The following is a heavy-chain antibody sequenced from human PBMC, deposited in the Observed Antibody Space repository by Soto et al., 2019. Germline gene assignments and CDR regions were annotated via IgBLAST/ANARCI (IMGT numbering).Heavy chain of an antibody. Sequence: GGSLRLSCAASGFTFSDAWMSWVRQAPGRGLDWVGRIKSKSDGGTTEYAAPARGRFTISRDDSNNTLNLQMNSLKTEDTAVYYCTTDLWRIAVVVGSTGYFNPWGQGTPVTVSS. D-gene: IGHD2-15*01. CDR2: IKSKSDGGTT. V-gene: IGHV3-15*01. J-gene: IGHJ5*02. CDR3: TTDLWRIAVVVGSTGYFNP. CDR1: GFTFSDAW.